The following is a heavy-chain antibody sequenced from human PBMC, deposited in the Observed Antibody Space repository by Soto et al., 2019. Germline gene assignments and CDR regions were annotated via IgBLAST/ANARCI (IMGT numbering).Heavy chain of an antibody. CDR3: ARWVGGSMYDNSGKYDS. CDR2: ISYDGSRT. J-gene: IGHJ5*01. Sequence: QVQLVESGGGVVQPGRSLRLTCAASGFIFSGSGMHWVRQAPGKGLEWVALISYDGSRTYYADSVRDRFTISRDNGQNTVYLQMNSLRAEDTAVYFCARWVGGSMYDNSGKYDSWGQGTLVIVSS. D-gene: IGHD3-22*01. CDR1: GFIFSGSG. V-gene: IGHV3-30*03.